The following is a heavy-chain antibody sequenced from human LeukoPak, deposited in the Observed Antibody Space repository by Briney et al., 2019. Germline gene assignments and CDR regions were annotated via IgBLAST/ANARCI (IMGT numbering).Heavy chain of an antibody. CDR3: ARGYYYGSKTYAYFDT. V-gene: IGHV3-30*03. J-gene: IGHJ4*02. D-gene: IGHD3-10*01. CDR2: ISYDDNNE. Sequence: GGSLRLSCAVSGFTFHNYGMHWARQAPGKGLDWVAMISYDDNNENYADSVKGRFTISRDISRNTLYLQMNSLRAEDTAIYYCARGYYYGSKTYAYFDTWGQGTLVTVSS. CDR1: GFTFHNYG.